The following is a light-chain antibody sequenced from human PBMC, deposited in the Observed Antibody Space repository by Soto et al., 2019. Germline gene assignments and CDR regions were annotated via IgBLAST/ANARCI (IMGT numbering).Light chain of an antibody. J-gene: IGKJ1*01. CDR2: GAS. CDR1: QSVSSNF. Sequence: EIVLTQSPGTLSLSPGERATLSCRASQSVSSNFLAWYQQKPGQAPRLLIYGASSGATGIPDRFSGSGSGTDFTLTISRLEPEDFAVYYCQQYDTSPWTFGQGTKVEIK. V-gene: IGKV3-20*01. CDR3: QQYDTSPWT.